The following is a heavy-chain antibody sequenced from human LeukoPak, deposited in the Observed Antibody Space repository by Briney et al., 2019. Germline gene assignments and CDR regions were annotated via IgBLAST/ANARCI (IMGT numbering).Heavy chain of an antibody. CDR1: GFTVSSNY. Sequence: PGGSLRLSCAASGFTVSSNYMSWVRQAPGKGLEWVSVIYSGGSTYYADSVKGRFTISRHNSKNTLYLQMNSLRAEDTAVYYCARSAYSSRWYHGGMDVWGQGTTVTVSS. D-gene: IGHD6-13*01. CDR2: IYSGGST. CDR3: ARSAYSSRWYHGGMDV. J-gene: IGHJ6*02. V-gene: IGHV3-53*04.